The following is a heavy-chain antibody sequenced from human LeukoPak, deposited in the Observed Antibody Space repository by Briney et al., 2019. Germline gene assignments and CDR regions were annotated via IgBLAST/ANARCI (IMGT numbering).Heavy chain of an antibody. J-gene: IGHJ5*02. CDR3: ARAFPAEYYYGSGSSEAYNWFDP. V-gene: IGHV1-18*04. CDR2: ISAYNGNT. D-gene: IGHD3-10*01. Sequence: ASVKVSCKASGYTFTGYYMHWVRQAPGQGLEWMGWISAYNGNTNYAQKLQGRVTMTTDTSTSTAYMELRSLRSDDTAVYYCARAFPAEYYYGSGSSEAYNWFDPWGQGTLVTVSS. CDR1: GYTFTGYY.